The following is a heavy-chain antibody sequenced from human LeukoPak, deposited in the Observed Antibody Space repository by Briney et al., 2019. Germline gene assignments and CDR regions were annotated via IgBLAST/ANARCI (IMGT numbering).Heavy chain of an antibody. V-gene: IGHV3-9*01. D-gene: IGHD5-24*01. J-gene: IGHJ4*02. CDR3: AKDNGEEMATSLDY. CDR2: LSWNSGSV. CDR1: GFTFDDYA. Sequence: GGSLRLSCAASGFTFDDYAMHWVRQAPGKGLGWVSGLSWNSGSVGYADSVKGRFTISRDNAKNSLYLQMNSLRAEDTALYYCAKDNGEEMATSLDYWGQGTLVTVSS.